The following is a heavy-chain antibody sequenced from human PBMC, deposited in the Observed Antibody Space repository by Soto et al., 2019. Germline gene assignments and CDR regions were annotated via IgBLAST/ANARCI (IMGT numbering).Heavy chain of an antibody. CDR1: GGSISSYY. Sequence: PSETLSLTCTVSGGSISSYYWSWIRQPPGKGLGWIGYIYYSGSTNYNPSLKSRVTISVDTSKNQFSLKLSSVTAADTAVYYCARISMDDYWNEYDAFDIWGQGTMVTVSS. CDR2: IYYSGST. D-gene: IGHD1-1*01. CDR3: ARISMDDYWNEYDAFDI. V-gene: IGHV4-59*13. J-gene: IGHJ3*02.